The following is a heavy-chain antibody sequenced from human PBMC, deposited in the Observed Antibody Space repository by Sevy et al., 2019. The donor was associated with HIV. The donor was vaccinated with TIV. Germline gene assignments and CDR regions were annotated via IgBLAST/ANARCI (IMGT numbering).Heavy chain of an antibody. CDR1: GFTFSNYA. CDR3: SKLGPYYGSGKYYFDY. V-gene: IGHV3-23*01. CDR2: ISGSGSTT. J-gene: IGHJ4*02. D-gene: IGHD3-10*01. Sequence: GGSLRLSCAASGFTFSNYAMNWVRRAPGKGLEWVSHISGSGSTTYYADSVKGRFTISRDNSKNMLYLQMNSLRAEDTAVYYCSKLGPYYGSGKYYFDYWGQGTLVTVSS.